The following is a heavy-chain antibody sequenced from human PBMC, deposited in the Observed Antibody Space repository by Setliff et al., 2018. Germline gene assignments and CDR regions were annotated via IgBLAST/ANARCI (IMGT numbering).Heavy chain of an antibody. J-gene: IGHJ4*02. CDR2: ISGSAQTT. D-gene: IGHD2-15*01. CDR1: GFTFSSYA. CDR3: AKRGPYCSGGTCHYYFDY. Sequence: GESLKLSCAASGFTFSSYAITWVRQAPGKGLEWVSMISGSAQTTYYADSVKGRFTISRDDSKNTVYLEMNSLRAEDTAVYYCAKRGPYCSGGTCHYYFDYWGQGTLVTVSS. V-gene: IGHV3-23*01.